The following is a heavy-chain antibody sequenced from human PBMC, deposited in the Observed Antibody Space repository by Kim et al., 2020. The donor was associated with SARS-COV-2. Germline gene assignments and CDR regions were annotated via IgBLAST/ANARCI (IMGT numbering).Heavy chain of an antibody. D-gene: IGHD3-9*01. CDR2: ISSTSSYI. Sequence: GGSLRLSCAASGFTFSSYSMDWVRQAPGKGLEWVSSISSTSSYIYYADSVKGRFTISRDNAKNSLYLQMNSLRAEDTAVYYCARENTYYDILTGYSTVDIWGQGTMVTVSS. CDR1: GFTFSSYS. V-gene: IGHV3-21*01. J-gene: IGHJ3*02. CDR3: ARENTYYDILTGYSTVDI.